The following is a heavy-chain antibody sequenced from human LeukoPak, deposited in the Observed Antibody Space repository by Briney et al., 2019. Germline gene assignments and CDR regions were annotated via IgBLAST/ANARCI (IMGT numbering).Heavy chain of an antibody. J-gene: IGHJ4*02. D-gene: IGHD2-2*01. CDR3: ARDGIVVVPAATWNDY. V-gene: IGHV1-18*01. CDR2: ISASNGNT. Sequence: ASVKVSCKASGYTFTSYGISWVRQAPGQGLEWMVWISASNGNTNYAQRLQGRVTMTTDTSTSTAYMELRSLRSDGTAVYYCARDGIVVVPAATWNDYWGQGTLVTVSS. CDR1: GYTFTSYG.